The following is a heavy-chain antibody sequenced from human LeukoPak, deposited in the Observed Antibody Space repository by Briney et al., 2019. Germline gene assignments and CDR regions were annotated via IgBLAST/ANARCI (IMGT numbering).Heavy chain of an antibody. CDR1: GCTFSSYA. D-gene: IGHD2-8*01. Sequence: SVKVSCKASGCTFSSYAISWVRQAPGQGLEWMGGIIPIFGTANYAQKFQGRVTITADESTSTAYMELSSLRSEDTAVYYCARDRGGRTNGVCYQTWGQGTLVTVSS. CDR3: ARDRGGRTNGVCYQT. CDR2: IIPIFGTA. V-gene: IGHV1-69*13. J-gene: IGHJ5*02.